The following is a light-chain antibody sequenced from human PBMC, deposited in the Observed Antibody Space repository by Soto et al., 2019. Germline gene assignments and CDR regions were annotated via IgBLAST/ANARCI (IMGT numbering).Light chain of an antibody. CDR3: QQYSSYPLT. V-gene: IGKV1-5*03. CDR2: RAS. J-gene: IGKJ4*01. CDR1: QSISTW. Sequence: DIPMTQSPSTLSASVGDRVTITCRASQSISTWLAWYQQKPGKAPTLLIYRASTLESGVPSRFSGSGSGTVFTLTISSLQPDDFATYYCQQYSSYPLTFVGGTKVEIK.